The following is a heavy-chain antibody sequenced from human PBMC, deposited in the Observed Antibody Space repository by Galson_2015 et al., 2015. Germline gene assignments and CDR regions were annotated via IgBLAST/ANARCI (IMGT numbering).Heavy chain of an antibody. D-gene: IGHD6-13*01. J-gene: IGHJ4*02. CDR1: GYTFTSYA. CDR3: ARVLGAAAGKDAVFWY. Sequence: SVKVSCKASGYTFTSYAMHWVRQAPGQRLEWMGWINAGNGNTKYSQKFQGRVTITRDTSASTAYMELSSLRSEDTAVYYCARVLGAAAGKDAVFWYWGQGTLVTVSS. V-gene: IGHV1-3*01. CDR2: INAGNGNT.